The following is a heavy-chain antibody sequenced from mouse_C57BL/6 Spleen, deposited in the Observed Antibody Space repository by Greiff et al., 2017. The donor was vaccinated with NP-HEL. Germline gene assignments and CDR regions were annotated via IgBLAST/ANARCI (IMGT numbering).Heavy chain of an antibody. CDR3: ARYDYYGSSSFAY. J-gene: IGHJ3*01. V-gene: IGHV1-69*01. D-gene: IGHD1-1*01. Sequence: QVHVKQPGAELVMPGASVKLSCKASGYTFTSYWMHWVKPRPGQGLEWIGEIDPSDSYTNYNQKFKGKSTLTVDKSSSTAYMQLSSLTSEDSAVYYCARYDYYGSSSFAYWGQGTLVTVSA. CDR1: GYTFTSYW. CDR2: IDPSDSYT.